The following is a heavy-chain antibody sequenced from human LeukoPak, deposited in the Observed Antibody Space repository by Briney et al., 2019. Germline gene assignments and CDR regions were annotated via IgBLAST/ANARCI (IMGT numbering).Heavy chain of an antibody. CDR3: ARGPRFGPGYFDY. Sequence: SETLSLTCAVYGGSFSGYYWSWIRQPPGKGLEWIGEISHSGSTNYNPSLKSRVTISVDTSKNQFSLKLSSVTAADTAVYYCARGPRFGPGYFDYWGQGTLVTVSS. D-gene: IGHD3-10*02. CDR2: ISHSGST. J-gene: IGHJ4*02. V-gene: IGHV4-34*01. CDR1: GGSFSGYY.